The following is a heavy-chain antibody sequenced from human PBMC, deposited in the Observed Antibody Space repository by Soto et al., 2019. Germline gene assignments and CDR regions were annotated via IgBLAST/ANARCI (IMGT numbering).Heavy chain of an antibody. Sequence: GGSLRLSCAASGFTFSSYWMSWVRQAPGKGLEWVANIKQDGSEKYYVDSVKGRFTISRDNAKNSLYLQMNSLRAEDTAVYYCARVESVRGIVVVPAAENYYYYYMDVWGKGTTVTVSS. CDR3: ARVESVRGIVVVPAAENYYYYYMDV. D-gene: IGHD2-2*01. J-gene: IGHJ6*03. CDR2: IKQDGSEK. V-gene: IGHV3-7*03. CDR1: GFTFSSYW.